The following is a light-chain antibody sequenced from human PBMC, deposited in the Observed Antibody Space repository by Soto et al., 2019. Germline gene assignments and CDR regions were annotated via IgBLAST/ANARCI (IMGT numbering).Light chain of an antibody. CDR2: GAS. CDR3: QQYNNLPQT. Sequence: DIVMTQSPATLSVSPGERATLSCRASQSVSSNLAWYQQKPGQAPRLLIYGASNRATGIPARFSGSGSGTEFTLTISSLQSEDFAVYYCQQYNNLPQTFGQGTKVEIK. J-gene: IGKJ1*01. CDR1: QSVSSN. V-gene: IGKV3-15*01.